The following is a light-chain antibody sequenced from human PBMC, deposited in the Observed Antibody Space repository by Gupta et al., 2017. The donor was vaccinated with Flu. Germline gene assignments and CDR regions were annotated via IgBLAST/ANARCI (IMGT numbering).Light chain of an antibody. Sequence: DIQMTQSPSSVSASVGDRVTITCRASQGIGNWLAWYQQKPGKAPKLLIYAAVNLESGVPSRFSGTGSATDFALTISSLQPDDFATYYCQQGDSFPRTFGQWVKVGI. J-gene: IGKJ1*01. CDR3: QQGDSFPRT. V-gene: IGKV1-12*01. CDR1: QGIGNW. CDR2: AAV.